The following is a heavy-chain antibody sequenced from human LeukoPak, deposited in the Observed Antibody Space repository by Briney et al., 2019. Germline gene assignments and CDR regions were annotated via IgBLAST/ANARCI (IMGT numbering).Heavy chain of an antibody. Sequence: GGSLRLSCAASGFTFSGYSMNWVRQAPGKGLEWVSSISSGSSYIYYGDSVKGRFTISRDNAKNSLYLQMNSLRAGDTAVYYCARDGQQLGSAFDYWGQGTLVTVSS. CDR1: GFTFSGYS. V-gene: IGHV3-21*01. J-gene: IGHJ4*02. CDR3: ARDGQQLGSAFDY. D-gene: IGHD6-13*01. CDR2: ISSGSSYI.